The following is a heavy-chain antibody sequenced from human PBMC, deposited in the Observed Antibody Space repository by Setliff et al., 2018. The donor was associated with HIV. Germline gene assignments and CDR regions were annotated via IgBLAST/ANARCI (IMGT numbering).Heavy chain of an antibody. Sequence: SETLSLTCAVYGGSFSGYYWSWIRQPPGKGLEWIGEINQSGSTNYNPSLKSRVTISVDTSKNQFSLKLNSMTAADTGVYYCARRSRSYSSSPFQGGAFDIWGQGIMVTVSS. CDR3: ARRSRSYSSSPFQGGAFDI. J-gene: IGHJ3*02. V-gene: IGHV4-34*01. D-gene: IGHD6-6*01. CDR1: GGSFSGYY. CDR2: INQSGST.